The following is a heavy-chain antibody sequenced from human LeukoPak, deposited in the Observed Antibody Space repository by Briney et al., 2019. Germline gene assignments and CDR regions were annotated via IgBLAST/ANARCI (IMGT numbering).Heavy chain of an antibody. J-gene: IGHJ4*02. Sequence: SETLSLTCTVSGATLSNTNFYWGWIRQPPGKGLQWIGNIYYSGSTYNNPSLSSRVSMSVDTSKNRFSLKMTSVTAADTAVYYCARLTKGRYFDYIFDYWGQGTLFTVST. V-gene: IGHV4-39*01. CDR3: ARLTKGRYFDYIFDY. CDR1: GATLSNTNFY. CDR2: IYYSGST. D-gene: IGHD3-9*01.